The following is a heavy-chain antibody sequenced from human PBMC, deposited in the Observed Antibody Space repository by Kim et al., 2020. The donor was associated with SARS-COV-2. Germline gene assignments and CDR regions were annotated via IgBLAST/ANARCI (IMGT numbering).Heavy chain of an antibody. CDR3: ASLYLRGYNYGSLDY. V-gene: IGHV4-39*01. D-gene: IGHD5-18*01. Sequence: PSLKSRVTISVDTSKNQFSLNLNSVTAADTSVYYCASLYLRGYNYGSLDYWGQGTLVTVS. J-gene: IGHJ4*02.